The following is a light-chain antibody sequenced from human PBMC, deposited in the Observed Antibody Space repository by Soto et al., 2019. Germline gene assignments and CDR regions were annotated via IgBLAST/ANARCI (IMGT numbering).Light chain of an antibody. Sequence: QSALTQPAPVSGSPGQSIANSCTGTSSDVGAYNYVCWNQQHPGKAPKLMIYDVSNRPSGISDRFSGSKSGNTASLTISGLQALDEADYYCSSYTTSNTYVFGTGSKLTV. CDR2: DVS. CDR1: SSDVGAYNY. CDR3: SSYTTSNTYV. V-gene: IGLV2-14*03. J-gene: IGLJ1*01.